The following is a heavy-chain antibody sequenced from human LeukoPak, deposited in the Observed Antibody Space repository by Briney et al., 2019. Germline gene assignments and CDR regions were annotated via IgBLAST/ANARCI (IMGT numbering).Heavy chain of an antibody. V-gene: IGHV3-7*01. Sequence: GGSLRLSCAASRLTFSSYWMSWVRQAPGKGLEWVANIKQDGSEKYYVDSVKGRFTISRDNAKNSLYLQMNSLRAEDTAVYYCARDSSGWYYYFDYWGQGTLVTVSS. CDR2: IKQDGSEK. CDR1: RLTFSSYW. J-gene: IGHJ4*02. CDR3: ARDSSGWYYYFDY. D-gene: IGHD6-19*01.